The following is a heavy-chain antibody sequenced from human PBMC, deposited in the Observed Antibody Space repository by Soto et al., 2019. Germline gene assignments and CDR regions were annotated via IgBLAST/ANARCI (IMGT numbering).Heavy chain of an antibody. CDR1: GYTFTSYD. CDR3: ARGRTIFGVVITRRYYYYGMDI. V-gene: IGHV1-8*01. Sequence: ASVKVSCKASGYTFTSYDINWLRQATGQGLEWMGWMNPNSGNTGYAQKFQGRVTMTRNTSISTAYMELSSLRSEDTAVYYCARGRTIFGVVITRRYYYYGMDIWGQGTTVTVSS. J-gene: IGHJ6*02. CDR2: MNPNSGNT. D-gene: IGHD3-3*01.